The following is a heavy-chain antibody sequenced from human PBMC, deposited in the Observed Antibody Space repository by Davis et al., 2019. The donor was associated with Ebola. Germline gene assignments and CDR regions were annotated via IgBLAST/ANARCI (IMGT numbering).Heavy chain of an antibody. V-gene: IGHV1-2*02. Sequence: ASVQVSCKASGYTFTGYYIHWVRQAPGQGLEWMGWINPNSGRTNYAQKFQGRVTMTRDTSIDTAYLELSGLKSGETDFYYSARECEWGLRYPDLWGRGTLVTVSS. J-gene: IGHJ2*01. CDR3: ARECEWGLRYPDL. CDR2: INPNSGRT. D-gene: IGHD3-16*01. CDR1: GYTFTGYY.